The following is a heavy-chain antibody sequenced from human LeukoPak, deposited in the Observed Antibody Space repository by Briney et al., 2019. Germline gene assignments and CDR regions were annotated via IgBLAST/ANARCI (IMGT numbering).Heavy chain of an antibody. Sequence: SETLSLTCTVSGGSISSSSYYWGWIRQPPGKGLEWIGSIYYSGSTYYNPSLNSRVTISVDTSKNQFSLKLSSVTAADTAVYYCARDVAYDSSGYFDYWGQGTLVTVSS. CDR3: ARDVAYDSSGYFDY. CDR1: GGSISSSSYY. CDR2: IYYSGST. D-gene: IGHD3-22*01. J-gene: IGHJ4*02. V-gene: IGHV4-39*07.